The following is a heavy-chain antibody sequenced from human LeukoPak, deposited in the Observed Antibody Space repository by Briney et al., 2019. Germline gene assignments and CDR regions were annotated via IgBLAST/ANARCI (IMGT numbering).Heavy chain of an antibody. J-gene: IGHJ4*02. CDR1: GFTFDDYT. CDR2: ISWNSGSI. D-gene: IGHD6-13*01. V-gene: IGHV3-9*01. Sequence: PGRSLRLSCVASGFTFDDYTMHWVRQAPGKGLEWVSGISWNSGSIDYADSVKGRFTISRDNAKSSLYLQMNSLRAEDTAVYYCAKAGSSWYEGTPDYWGQGTLVTVSS. CDR3: AKAGSSWYEGTPDY.